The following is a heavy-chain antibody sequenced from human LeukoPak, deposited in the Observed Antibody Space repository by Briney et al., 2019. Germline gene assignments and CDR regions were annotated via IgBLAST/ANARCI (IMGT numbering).Heavy chain of an antibody. CDR1: GGSISSSNW. J-gene: IGHJ5*02. D-gene: IGHD2-2*01. CDR3: ATRTYRSSTSSSPARTSFAP. V-gene: IGHV4-4*02. Sequence: SETLSLTCTVSGGSISSSNWWSWVRQPPGKGLEWIGEIYHSGSTNYNPSLKSRVTISVDKSKNQFSLKLSSVTAADTAVYYCATRTYRSSTSSSPARTSFAPWVPATLVTVYS. CDR2: IYHSGST.